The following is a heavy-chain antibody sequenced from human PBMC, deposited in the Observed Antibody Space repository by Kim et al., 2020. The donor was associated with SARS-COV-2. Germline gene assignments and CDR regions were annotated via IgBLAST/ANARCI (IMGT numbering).Heavy chain of an antibody. CDR3: TTDRRSGSFDAFDI. CDR1: GFTFSNAW. CDR2: IKSKTDGGTT. D-gene: IGHD1-26*01. V-gene: IGHV3-15*01. Sequence: GGSLRLSCAASGFTFSNAWMSWVRQAPGKGLEWVGRIKSKTDGGTTDYAAPVKGRFTISRDDSKNTLYLQMNSLKTEDTAVYYCTTDRRSGSFDAFDIWGQGTMVTVSS. J-gene: IGHJ3*02.